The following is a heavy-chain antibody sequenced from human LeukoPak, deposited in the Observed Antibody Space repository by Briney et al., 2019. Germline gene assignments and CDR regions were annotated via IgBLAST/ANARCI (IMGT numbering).Heavy chain of an antibody. D-gene: IGHD6-13*01. CDR3: ARGQLVRTSPFDY. J-gene: IGHJ4*02. V-gene: IGHV3-48*01. CDR2: ISSSSSTI. CDR1: GFTFSSYI. Sequence: GGSLRLSCAASGFTFSSYIMNWVRQAPGKGLEWVSYISSSSSTIYYADSVKGRFTISRDNAKNSLYLQMNSLRAEDTAVYYCARGQLVRTSPFDYWGRGNLVTVSS.